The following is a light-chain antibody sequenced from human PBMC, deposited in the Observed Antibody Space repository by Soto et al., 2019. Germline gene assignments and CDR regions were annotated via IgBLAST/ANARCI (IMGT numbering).Light chain of an antibody. CDR3: SSYTSSSVLV. CDR1: SSDVGGYNY. CDR2: DVS. J-gene: IGLJ1*01. Sequence: QCVLTQPSSVSGSPGQSITISCTGTSSDVGGYNYVSWYQQHPGKAPKLMIYDVSNRPSGVSNRFSGSKSGNTASLTISGLQAEDEADYYCSSYTSSSVLVFGTGTRSPS. V-gene: IGLV2-14*01.